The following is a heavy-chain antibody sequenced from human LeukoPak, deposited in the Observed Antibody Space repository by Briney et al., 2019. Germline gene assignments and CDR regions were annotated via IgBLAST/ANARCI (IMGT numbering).Heavy chain of an antibody. J-gene: IGHJ4*02. CDR3: ARSLFGDYSYFDY. CDR2: IYYSGST. V-gene: IGHV4-30-4*01. CDR1: GGSISSGDYY. Sequence: SETLSLTCTVSGGSISSGDYYWSWIRQPPGKGLEWIGYIYYSGSTYYNPSLKSRVTTSVDTSKNQFSLKLSSVTAADTAVYYCARSLFGDYSYFDYWGQGTLVTVSS. D-gene: IGHD4-17*01.